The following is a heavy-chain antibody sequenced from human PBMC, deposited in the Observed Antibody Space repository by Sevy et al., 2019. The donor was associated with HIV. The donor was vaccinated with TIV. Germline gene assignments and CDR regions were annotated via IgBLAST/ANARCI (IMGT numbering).Heavy chain of an antibody. V-gene: IGHV3-66*01. J-gene: IGHJ4*02. D-gene: IGHD2-15*01. CDR3: ASATQGYYFDY. CDR2: IYSGGST. CDR1: GFTVSSNY. Sequence: GGSLRLSCAASGFTVSSNYMSWVRQAPGKGLEWVSVIYSGGSTYYADSVKGRFTISRDNSKNTLYLQMNSLRAEDTAVYYWASATQGYYFDYWGQGTLVTVSS.